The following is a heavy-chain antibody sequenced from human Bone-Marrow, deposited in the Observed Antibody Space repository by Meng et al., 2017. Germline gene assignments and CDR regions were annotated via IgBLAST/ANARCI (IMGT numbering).Heavy chain of an antibody. V-gene: IGHV1-8*03. CDR2: MNPNSGNT. J-gene: IGHJ4*02. CDR1: GYTFTGYY. D-gene: IGHD3-3*01. CDR3: AKGGYFLDY. Sequence: ASVKVSCKASGYTFTGYYMHWVRQATGQGLEWMGWMNPNSGNTGYAQKFQDRVTISRNTSISTAYMELSSLRSEDTAVYYCAKGGYFLDYWGQRTLVTVSS.